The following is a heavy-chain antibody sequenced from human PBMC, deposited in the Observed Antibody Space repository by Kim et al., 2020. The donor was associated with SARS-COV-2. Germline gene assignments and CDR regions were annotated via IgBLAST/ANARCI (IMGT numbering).Heavy chain of an antibody. CDR2: INPNSGGT. Sequence: ASVKVSCKASGYTFTGYYMHWVRQAPGQGLEWMGWINPNSGGTNYAQKFQGRVTMTRDTSISTAYMELSRLRSDDTAVYYCARWAPDCSSTSCYFFPGAFRYAYGMDVWGQGTTVTVSS. CDR3: ARWAPDCSSTSCYFFPGAFRYAYGMDV. CDR1: GYTFTGYY. V-gene: IGHV1-2*02. J-gene: IGHJ6*02. D-gene: IGHD2-2*01.